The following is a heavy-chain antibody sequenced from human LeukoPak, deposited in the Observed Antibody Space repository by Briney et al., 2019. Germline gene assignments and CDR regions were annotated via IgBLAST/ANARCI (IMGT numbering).Heavy chain of an antibody. CDR1: GFTFSSYG. CDR3: ATGRPMSSPGSIEFDY. J-gene: IGHJ4*02. V-gene: IGHV3-30*02. D-gene: IGHD2-2*01. CDR2: TRYDGSNK. Sequence: GGSLRLSCAASGFTFSSYGMHWVRQAPGKGLEWVAFTRYDGSNKYYADSVKGRFTISRDNSKNTLYLQMNSLRAEDTAVYYCATGRPMSSPGSIEFDYWGQGTLVTVSS.